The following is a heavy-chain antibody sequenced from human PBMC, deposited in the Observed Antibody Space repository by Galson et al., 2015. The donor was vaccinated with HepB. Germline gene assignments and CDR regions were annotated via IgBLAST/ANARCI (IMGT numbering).Heavy chain of an antibody. J-gene: IGHJ4*02. CDR2: ISAYNGNT. D-gene: IGHD1-26*01. Sequence: SVKVSCKASGYTFTSYGISWVRQAPGQGLEWMGWISAYNGNTNYAQKLQGRVTMTTDTSTSTAYMELRSLRSDDTAVYYCARDPGIVGASYFDYWGQGTLVTVSS. V-gene: IGHV1-18*01. CDR3: ARDPGIVGASYFDY. CDR1: GYTFTSYG.